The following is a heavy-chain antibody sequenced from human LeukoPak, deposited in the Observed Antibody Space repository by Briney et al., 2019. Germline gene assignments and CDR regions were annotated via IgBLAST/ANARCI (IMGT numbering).Heavy chain of an antibody. J-gene: IGHJ3*02. D-gene: IGHD1-26*01. CDR3: ARALVGRGAFDI. CDR2: ISSSRSYI. V-gene: IGHV3-21*01. Sequence: GGSLSLSCAASVFTFSSYSMNWVRQAPGKGLEWVSSISSSRSYIYYADSVKGRFTISRDNAKNSLHLQMNSLRAEDTAVYYCARALVGRGAFDIWGQGTMVTVSS. CDR1: VFTFSSYS.